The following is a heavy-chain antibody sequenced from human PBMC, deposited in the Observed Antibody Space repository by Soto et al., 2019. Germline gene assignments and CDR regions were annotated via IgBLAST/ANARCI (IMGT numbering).Heavy chain of an antibody. CDR3: VKDGIRGIHIDK. CDR1: GFTLSSYP. J-gene: IGHJ4*02. Sequence: LRLSCTASGFTLSSYPMSWVRQTPGKGLQWVASVSVDPGNTYYADSVKGRFTISRDNSIYTLYLQMNNVTAEDTAIYYCVKDGIRGIHIDKWGQGTLVTVSS. V-gene: IGHV3-23*01. CDR2: VSVDPGNT.